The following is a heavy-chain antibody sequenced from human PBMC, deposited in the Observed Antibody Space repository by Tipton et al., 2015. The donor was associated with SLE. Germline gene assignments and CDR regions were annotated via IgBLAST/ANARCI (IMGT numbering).Heavy chain of an antibody. V-gene: IGHV4-31*02. CDR2: IYNDGAS. D-gene: IGHD3-22*01. Sequence: GLVKPSETLSLICTVSGDSISANSYHWGWVRQPPGKGLEWIGYIYNDGASYYNPSLHSRMTLSLDTSANQFSLNLRSVTAADTAFYYCARRGETQVWLPDYWGQGTQVTVSS. CDR3: ARRGETQVWLPDY. CDR1: GDSISANSYH. J-gene: IGHJ4*02.